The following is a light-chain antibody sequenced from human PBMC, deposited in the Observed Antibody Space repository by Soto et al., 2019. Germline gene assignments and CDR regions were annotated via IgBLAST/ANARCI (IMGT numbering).Light chain of an antibody. J-gene: IGKJ1*01. CDR1: QSVSSN. V-gene: IGKV3-15*01. CDR2: GAS. CDR3: QQYNNWPPVT. Sequence: EIVLTQSPGTLSFSPGERATLSCRASQSVSSNFLAWYQEKPGQAPRLLIYGASTRATGIPARFSGSGSGTEFTLTISSLQSEDFAVYYCQQYNNWPPVTFGQGTKVDIK.